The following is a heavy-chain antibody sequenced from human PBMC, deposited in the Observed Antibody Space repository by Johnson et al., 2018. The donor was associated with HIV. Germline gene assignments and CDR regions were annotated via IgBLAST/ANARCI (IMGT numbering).Heavy chain of an antibody. Sequence: VQLVESGGGLVQPGRSLRLSCAASEFTFDDYAMHWVRQAPGKGLEWVSGISWNSGSIGYADSVKGRFTISRDNSKNTLYLQMNSLSAEDTAVYYCARESVGQYDAFDIWGQGTMVTVSS. CDR1: EFTFDDYA. J-gene: IGHJ3*02. V-gene: IGHV3-9*01. CDR2: ISWNSGSI. CDR3: ARESVGQYDAFDI. D-gene: IGHD3-16*01.